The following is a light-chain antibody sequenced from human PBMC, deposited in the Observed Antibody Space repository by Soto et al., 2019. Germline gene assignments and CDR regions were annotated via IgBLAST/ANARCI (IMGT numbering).Light chain of an antibody. CDR3: CSYADTFWV. J-gene: IGLJ3*02. CDR1: SSDVGGYKL. V-gene: IGLV2-23*01. Sequence: QSVLTQPASVSRSPGQSITISCTGTSSDVGGYKLVSWYQQYPGKAPKLIIYEDTKRPSGVSNRFSGSKSGNTASLTISGLQAEDEADYHCCSYADTFWVFGGGTKLTVL. CDR2: EDT.